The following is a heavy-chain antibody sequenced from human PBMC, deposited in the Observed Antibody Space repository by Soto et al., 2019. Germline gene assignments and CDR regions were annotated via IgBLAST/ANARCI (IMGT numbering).Heavy chain of an antibody. CDR1: GGTFSSYA. CDR2: IIPIFGTA. J-gene: IGHJ4*02. D-gene: IGHD6-19*01. V-gene: IGHV1-69*12. Sequence: QVELVQCGAEVKKPGSSVKVSCKASGGTFSSYAISWVRQAPGQGLEWMGGIIPIFGTANYAQKFQGRVTITADESTSTAYMELSSLRSEDTAVYYCAREGQWLGRNAYYFDYWGQGTLVTVSS. CDR3: AREGQWLGRNAYYFDY.